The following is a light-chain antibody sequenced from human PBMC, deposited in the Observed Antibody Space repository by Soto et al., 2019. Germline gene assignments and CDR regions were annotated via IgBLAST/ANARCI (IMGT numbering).Light chain of an antibody. CDR1: QSVSSY. CDR2: DAS. J-gene: IGKJ1*01. CDR3: QQRRYWPVT. Sequence: EIVLTQSPDILSMSPGERATISCRASQSVSSYFAWYQQKPGQAPRLLIYDASNRATGVPARFSGSGSGTDFTLSISSLEPEDFAVYYCQQRRYWPVTFGQGTKVEIK. V-gene: IGKV3-11*01.